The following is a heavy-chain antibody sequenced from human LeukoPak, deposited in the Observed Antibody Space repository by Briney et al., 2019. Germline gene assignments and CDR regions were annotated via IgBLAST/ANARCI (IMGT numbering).Heavy chain of an antibody. D-gene: IGHD1-1*01. CDR1: GFTFSSYG. J-gene: IGHJ3*02. CDR3: AKDLFLDWNDAGQAFDI. V-gene: IGHV3-30*02. CDR2: IRYDGSNK. Sequence: GGSLRLSCAASGFTFSSYGMHWVRQAPGKGLEWVAFIRYDGSNKYYADSVKGRFTISRGNSKNTLYLQMNSLRAEDTAVYYCAKDLFLDWNDAGQAFDIWGQGTMVTVSS.